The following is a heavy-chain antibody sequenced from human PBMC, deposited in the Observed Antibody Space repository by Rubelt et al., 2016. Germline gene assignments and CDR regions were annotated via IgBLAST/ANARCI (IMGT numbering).Heavy chain of an antibody. Sequence: QLQLQESGPGLVKPSETLSLACTVSGGSVSSGSYYWGWIRQPPGQGLGWIGSISYSGRTYYTPPLTSRVTISIDTSKTQFSRRLGAVTAADTAVYFCARHIRDGTSGYYYGHWGQGTLVTVSS. CDR1: GGSVSSGSYY. D-gene: IGHD3-22*01. V-gene: IGHV4-39*01. CDR2: ISYSGRT. CDR3: ARHIRDGTSGYYYGH. J-gene: IGHJ4*02.